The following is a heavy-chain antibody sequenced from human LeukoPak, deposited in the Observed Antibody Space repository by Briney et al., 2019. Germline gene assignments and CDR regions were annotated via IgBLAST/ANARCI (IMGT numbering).Heavy chain of an antibody. CDR3: ARVVRVTVTYAFDP. J-gene: IGHJ5*02. Sequence: ASVKASCKASGYTFTSYGINWVRQAPGQGLEWMGWIGAYNGNTNYAQKFRGRVTMTTDTSTSTAYMELRSLRSDDTAVYYCARVVRVTVTYAFDPWGQGTLVTVSS. CDR2: IGAYNGNT. D-gene: IGHD4-17*01. V-gene: IGHV1-18*01. CDR1: GYTFTSYG.